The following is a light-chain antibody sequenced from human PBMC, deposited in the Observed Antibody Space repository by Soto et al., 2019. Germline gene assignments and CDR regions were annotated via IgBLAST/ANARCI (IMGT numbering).Light chain of an antibody. CDR3: SSYTSSNTLI. CDR1: SSDVGGYNY. Sequence: QSALTQPASVSGSPGQSITISSTGTSSDVGGYNYVSWYQQYPGKAPKVMIYEVTNRPSGVSNRFSGSKSGNTASLTISGLQAEDEADYYCSSYTSSNTLIFGGGTKLTVL. CDR2: EVT. J-gene: IGLJ2*01. V-gene: IGLV2-14*01.